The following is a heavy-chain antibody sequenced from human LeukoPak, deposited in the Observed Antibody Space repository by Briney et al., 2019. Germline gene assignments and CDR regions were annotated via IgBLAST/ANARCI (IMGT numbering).Heavy chain of an antibody. J-gene: IGHJ4*02. CDR3: ARWDGQLRSSFDY. Sequence: GESLKISRKGSGYSFTSYWIGWVRPMPGKGLEWMGIIYPGDSDTRYSPSFQGQVTISADKSISTAYLQWSSLKASDTAMYYRARWDGQLRSSFDYWGQGTLVTVSS. D-gene: IGHD2/OR15-2a*01. CDR2: IYPGDSDT. CDR1: GYSFTSYW. V-gene: IGHV5-51*01.